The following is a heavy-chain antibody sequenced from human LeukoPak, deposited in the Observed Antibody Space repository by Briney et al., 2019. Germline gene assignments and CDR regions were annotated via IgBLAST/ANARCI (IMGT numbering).Heavy chain of an antibody. J-gene: IGHJ4*02. CDR2: ISSSGYI. Sequence: GGSLRLSCAASGFTFSSYSMNWVRQAPGKGLEWVSSISSSGYIYYADSVKGRFTISRDNAKNSLYLQMNSLRAEDTAVYYCARDTTNLAAAGLFDYRGQGTLVTVSS. V-gene: IGHV3-21*01. CDR1: GFTFSSYS. D-gene: IGHD6-13*01. CDR3: ARDTTNLAAAGLFDY.